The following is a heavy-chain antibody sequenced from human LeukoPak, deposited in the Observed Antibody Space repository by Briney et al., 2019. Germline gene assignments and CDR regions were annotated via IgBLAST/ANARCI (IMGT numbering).Heavy chain of an antibody. Sequence: PGRSLRLSCAASGFTFSSYGMHWVRQAPGKGLEWVAVISYDGSNKYYADSVKGRFTISRDNSKNTLYLQMNSLRAEDTAVYYCAKGIAAAGTLAYTFDYWGQGTLVTVSS. CDR3: AKGIAAAGTLAYTFDY. CDR1: GFTFSSYG. D-gene: IGHD6-13*01. V-gene: IGHV3-30*18. J-gene: IGHJ4*02. CDR2: ISYDGSNK.